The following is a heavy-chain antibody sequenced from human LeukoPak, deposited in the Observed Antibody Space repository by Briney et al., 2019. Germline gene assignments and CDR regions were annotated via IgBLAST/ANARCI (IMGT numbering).Heavy chain of an antibody. Sequence: PGGSLRLSCTASGFTFSSYWMSWVRQAPGKGLEWVANIKQDGSEKYYVDSVKGRFTISRDNAKNSLYLQMNSLRAEDTAVYYCARHPLSSGWYGEFYFDYWGQGTLVTVSS. J-gene: IGHJ4*02. D-gene: IGHD6-19*01. CDR3: ARHPLSSGWYGEFYFDY. CDR2: IKQDGSEK. CDR1: GFTFSSYW. V-gene: IGHV3-7*01.